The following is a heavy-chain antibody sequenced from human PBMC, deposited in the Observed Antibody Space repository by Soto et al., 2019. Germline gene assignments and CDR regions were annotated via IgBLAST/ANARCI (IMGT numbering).Heavy chain of an antibody. V-gene: IGHV1-69*06. CDR3: ARGDIVVVPAAINPPGRSYYYYGMDV. CDR2: IIAIFGTA. D-gene: IGHD2-2*01. CDR1: GGTFSSYA. Sequence: QVQLVQSGAEVKKPGSSVKVSCKASGGTFSSYAISWVRQAPGQGLEWVGGIIAIFGTANYAQKVQGRVTITADKSKSPAYMELSSLRSEDTAVYYCARGDIVVVPAAINPPGRSYYYYGMDVWGQGTTVTVSS. J-gene: IGHJ6*02.